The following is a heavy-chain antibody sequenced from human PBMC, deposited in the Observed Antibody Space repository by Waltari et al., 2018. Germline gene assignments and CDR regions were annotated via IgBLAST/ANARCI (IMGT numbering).Heavy chain of an antibody. CDR3: ATQSVLTSFGSPHPTWFDS. Sequence: HLQLQESGPGLVKPSGTLSLTCSVSGGSINSTAFYWGWIRQPPGKGLEWIATANDRRTTYFNPSLRGRVTISVDTSKRQFSLKLTSVTAADTAVYYCATQSVLTSFGSPHPTWFDSWGQGTPVTVSS. CDR1: GGSINSTAFY. J-gene: IGHJ5*01. V-gene: IGHV4-39*01. D-gene: IGHD3-9*01. CDR2: ANDRRTT.